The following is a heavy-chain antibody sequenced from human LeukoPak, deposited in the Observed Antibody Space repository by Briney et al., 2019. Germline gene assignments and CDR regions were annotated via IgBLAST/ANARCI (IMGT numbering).Heavy chain of an antibody. CDR3: ARDRDIVVVPAAMRYLDY. V-gene: IGHV1-18*01. CDR2: ISAYNGNT. J-gene: IGHJ4*02. D-gene: IGHD2-2*01. CDR1: GYTFTSYG. Sequence: GASVKVSCKASGYTFTSYGISWVRQAPGQGLEWMGWISAYNGNTNYAQKLQGRVTMTTDTSTSTVYMELRSLRSDDTAVYYCARDRDIVVVPAAMRYLDYWGQGTLVTVSS.